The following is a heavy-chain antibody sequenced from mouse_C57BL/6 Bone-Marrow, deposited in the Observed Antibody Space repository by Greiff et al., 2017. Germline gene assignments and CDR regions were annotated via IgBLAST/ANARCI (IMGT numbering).Heavy chain of an antibody. CDR1: GFTFTDYY. D-gene: IGHD2-5*01. CDR3: ARYGSNYPYYAMDY. Sequence: DVKLVESGGGLVQPGGSLSLSCAASGFTFTDYYMSWVRQPPGKALEWLGFIRNKANGYTTEYSASVKGRFTISRDNSQSILYLQMNALRAEDSATYYCARYGSNYPYYAMDYWGQGTSVTVSS. V-gene: IGHV7-3*01. J-gene: IGHJ4*01. CDR2: IRNKANGYTT.